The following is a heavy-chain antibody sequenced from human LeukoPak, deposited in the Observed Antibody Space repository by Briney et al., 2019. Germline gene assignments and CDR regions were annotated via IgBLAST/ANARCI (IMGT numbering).Heavy chain of an antibody. CDR3: ATMGSTWHSWFDP. Sequence: PSETLSLTCTVSGGSISSSSYYWGWIRQPPGKGLEWIGSIYYSGSTYYNPSLKSRVTISVDTSKNQFSLKLSSVTAADTAVYYCATMGSTWHSWFDPWGQGTLVTVSS. CDR1: GGSISSSSYY. D-gene: IGHD6-13*01. J-gene: IGHJ5*02. V-gene: IGHV4-39*01. CDR2: IYYSGST.